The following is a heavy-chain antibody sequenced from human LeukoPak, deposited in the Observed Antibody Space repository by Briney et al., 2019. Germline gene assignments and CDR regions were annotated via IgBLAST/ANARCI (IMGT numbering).Heavy chain of an antibody. D-gene: IGHD1-26*01. V-gene: IGHV3-30*02. CDR3: AKSGSRVGATLPTTYYFDY. CDR2: IRYDGSNK. Sequence: GGSLRLSCAASGFTFSSYDMPWVRQAPGKGLEWVAFIRYDGSNKYYADSVKGRFTISRDNSKNTLYLQMNTLRAEDTAVYYCAKSGSRVGATLPTTYYFDYWGQGTLVTVSS. CDR1: GFTFSSYD. J-gene: IGHJ4*02.